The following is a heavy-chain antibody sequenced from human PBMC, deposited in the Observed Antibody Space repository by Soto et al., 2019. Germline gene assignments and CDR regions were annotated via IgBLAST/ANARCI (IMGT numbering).Heavy chain of an antibody. Sequence: TSVKVSCKASGDAFTSNGISWVRQAPGQGLEWMGWISAYSCNTNYAQKLQGRVTMTTDTSTSTAYMELRSLSSDDTAVYYGARARGSSWDNWGQETLFTVSS. CDR2: ISAYSCNT. D-gene: IGHD6-6*01. CDR1: GDAFTSNG. CDR3: ARARGSSWDN. V-gene: IGHV1-18*01. J-gene: IGHJ4*02.